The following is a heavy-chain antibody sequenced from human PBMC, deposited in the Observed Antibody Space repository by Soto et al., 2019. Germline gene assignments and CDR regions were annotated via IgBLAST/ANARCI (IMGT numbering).Heavy chain of an antibody. CDR3: ARMTTAAGTSDNWFDP. Sequence: ASVKVSCKPSGYTFTSYDINWVRQAPGQGLEWMGWMNPNSGNTGYAQEFQGRVTMTRDTSISTAYMELSSLRSEDTAVYYCARMTTAAGTSDNWFDPWGQGTLVTVSS. D-gene: IGHD6-13*01. CDR1: GYTFTSYD. CDR2: MNPNSGNT. V-gene: IGHV1-8*01. J-gene: IGHJ5*02.